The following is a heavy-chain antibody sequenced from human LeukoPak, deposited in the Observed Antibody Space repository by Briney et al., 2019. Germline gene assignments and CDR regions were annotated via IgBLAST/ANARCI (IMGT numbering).Heavy chain of an antibody. CDR3: ARDIVVVPAAFDY. V-gene: IGHV1-18*01. CDR1: GGTFSSYA. Sequence: GASVKVSCKASGGTFSSYAISWVRQAPGQGLEWKGWISAYNGNTNYAQKLQGRVTMTTDTSTSTAYMGLRSLRPDDTAVYYCARDIVVVPAAFDYWGQGTLVTVSS. J-gene: IGHJ4*02. D-gene: IGHD2-2*01. CDR2: ISAYNGNT.